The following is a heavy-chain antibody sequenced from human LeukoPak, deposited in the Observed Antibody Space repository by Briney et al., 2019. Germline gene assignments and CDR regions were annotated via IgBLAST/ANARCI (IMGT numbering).Heavy chain of an antibody. CDR2: ISNNGGYT. D-gene: IGHD2-15*01. CDR3: AKQLGYCSDGSCYFPY. CDR1: GFTFSSSA. J-gene: IGHJ4*02. Sequence: GGSLRLSCAASGFTFSSSAMSWVRQAPGKGLEWVLAISNNGGYTYYADSVQGRFTISRDNSKSTLCLQMNSLRAEDTAVYYCAKQLGYCSDGSCYFPYWGQGTLVTVSS. V-gene: IGHV3-23*01.